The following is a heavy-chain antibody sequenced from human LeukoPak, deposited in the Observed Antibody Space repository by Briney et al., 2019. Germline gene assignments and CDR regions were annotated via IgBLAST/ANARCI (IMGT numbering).Heavy chain of an antibody. CDR1: GYTFTGYN. CDR2: INPNSGGT. J-gene: IGHJ5*02. Sequence: ASVKDSCKASGYTFTGYNMQWVRQAPGQGVEWMGRINPNSGGTNYAQKFQGRVTMTRDTSISTAYMELSRLRSDDTAVYYCARDDIVGATSHYNWFDPWGQGTLVTVSS. CDR3: ARDDIVGATSHYNWFDP. V-gene: IGHV1-2*06. D-gene: IGHD1-26*01.